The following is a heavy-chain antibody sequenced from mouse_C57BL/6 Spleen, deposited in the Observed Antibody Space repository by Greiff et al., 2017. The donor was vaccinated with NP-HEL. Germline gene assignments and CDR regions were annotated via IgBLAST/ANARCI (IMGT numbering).Heavy chain of an antibody. D-gene: IGHD4-1*01. CDR3: ARDSLGRRNYFDY. CDR2: ISDGGSYT. Sequence: EVNVVESGGGLVKPGGSLKLSCAASGFTFSSYAMSWVRQTPEKRLEWVATISDGGSYTYYPDNVKGRFTISRDNAKNNLYLQMSHLKSEDTAMYYCARDSLGRRNYFDYWGQGTTLTVSS. V-gene: IGHV5-4*01. J-gene: IGHJ2*01. CDR1: GFTFSSYA.